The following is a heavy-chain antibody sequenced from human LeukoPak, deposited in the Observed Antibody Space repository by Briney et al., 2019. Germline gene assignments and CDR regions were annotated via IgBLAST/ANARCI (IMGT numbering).Heavy chain of an antibody. J-gene: IGHJ4*02. CDR2: IYSGDNT. CDR3: AGRRVLDASFDY. D-gene: IGHD3-16*01. Sequence: PGGSLRLSCAASGFTVSNNYMRWVRQAPGKGLEWGSVIYSGDNTYYVESVKGRLTISRDNSKNTLFLQMNRLRAEDTAVYYCAGRRVLDASFDYWGQGTLVTVSS. V-gene: IGHV3-66*02. CDR1: GFTVSNNY.